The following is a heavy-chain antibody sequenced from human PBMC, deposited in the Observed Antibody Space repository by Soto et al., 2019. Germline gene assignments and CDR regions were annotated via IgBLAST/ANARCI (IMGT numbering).Heavy chain of an antibody. V-gene: IGHV1-2*02. CDR2: IGPESGAT. Sequence: QVQLVQSGAEVKKPGASVKVSCKASGYTFTGHYIHWVRQAPEQGPEWMGEIGPESGATRYAQKFQGRVTMSRDTSITTVDMELNNLSPDDTAVYYCGRGRSGQLVVFYWGQGTPVTVSS. CDR3: GRGRSGQLVVFY. CDR1: GYTFTGHY. D-gene: IGHD1-26*01. J-gene: IGHJ4*02.